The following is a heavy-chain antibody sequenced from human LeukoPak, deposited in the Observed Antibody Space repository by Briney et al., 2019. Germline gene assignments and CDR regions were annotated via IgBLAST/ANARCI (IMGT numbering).Heavy chain of an antibody. D-gene: IGHD1-26*01. CDR2: ISAYNGNT. CDR1: GYTFTSYG. Sequence: GASVKVSCKASGYTFTSYGINWVRQAPGQGLEWMGWISAYNGNTNYAQKLQGRVTMTTDTSTSTAYMELRSLRSDDTAVYYCARVSGIGDSGSYDYYFDYWGQGTLVTVSS. J-gene: IGHJ4*02. V-gene: IGHV1-18*01. CDR3: ARVSGIGDSGSYDYYFDY.